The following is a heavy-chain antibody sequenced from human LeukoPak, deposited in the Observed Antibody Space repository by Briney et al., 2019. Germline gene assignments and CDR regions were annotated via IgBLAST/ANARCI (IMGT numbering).Heavy chain of an antibody. CDR1: GGTFSSYA. CDR3: ARRYCSSTSCYADSGYEYFDY. Sequence: SVKVSCKASGGTFSSYAISWVRQAPGQGLEWMGGIIPIFGTANYAQKFQGRVTITTDESTSTAYMELSSLRSEDTAVYYCARRYCSSTSCYADSGYEYFDYWGQGALVTVSS. J-gene: IGHJ4*02. D-gene: IGHD2-2*01. CDR2: IIPIFGTA. V-gene: IGHV1-69*05.